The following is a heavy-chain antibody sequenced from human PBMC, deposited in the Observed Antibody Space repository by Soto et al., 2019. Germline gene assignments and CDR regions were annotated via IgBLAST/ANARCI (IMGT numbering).Heavy chain of an antibody. D-gene: IGHD6-19*01. Sequence: ASVKVSCKVSGYTLTELSMHWVRQAPGKGLEWMGGFDPEDGETIYAQKFQGRVTMTEDTSTDTAYMELSSLRSDDTAVYYCARVMRAVAGHYFDYWGQGTLVTVSS. CDR2: FDPEDGET. J-gene: IGHJ4*02. CDR3: ARVMRAVAGHYFDY. V-gene: IGHV1-24*01. CDR1: GYTLTELS.